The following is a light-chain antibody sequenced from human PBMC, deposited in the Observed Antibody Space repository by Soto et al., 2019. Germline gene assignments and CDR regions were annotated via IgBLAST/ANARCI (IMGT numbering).Light chain of an antibody. J-gene: IGLJ2*01. Sequence: SYELTQPPSVSVAPGKTATIACGGDNIGSISVHWYQHKPGQAPLLVIPYDHDRPSGIPERFSGSNSGSTATLTISRVEAGDEADYYCQVWDTSSDQQVFGGGTKVTVL. CDR2: YDH. CDR1: NIGSIS. V-gene: IGLV3-21*01. CDR3: QVWDTSSDQQV.